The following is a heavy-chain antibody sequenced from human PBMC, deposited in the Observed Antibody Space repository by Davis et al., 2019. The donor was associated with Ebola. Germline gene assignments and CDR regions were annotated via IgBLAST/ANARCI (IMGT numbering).Heavy chain of an antibody. V-gene: IGHV1-69*04. CDR2: IIPILGIA. Sequence: SVKVSCKASGGTFSSYAISWVRQAPGQGLEWMGRIIPILGIANYAQKFQGRVTITADKSTSTAYMELSSLRSEETAVYYCAGPDGSLTYCGGDCYGGFGYWGQGTLVTVSS. CDR3: AGPDGSLTYCGGDCYGGFGY. J-gene: IGHJ4*02. D-gene: IGHD2-21*02. CDR1: GGTFSSYA.